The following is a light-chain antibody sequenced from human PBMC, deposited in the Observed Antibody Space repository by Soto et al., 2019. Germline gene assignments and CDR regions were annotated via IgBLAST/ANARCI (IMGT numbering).Light chain of an antibody. J-gene: IGKJ1*01. CDR1: QSISSW. Sequence: DIQMTQSPSTLSASVGDRVTITCRASQSISSWLAWYQQKPGKAPKLLIYKASTLESGVPSRFSGSGSGTDFTLSISSLQPDDFATYYCQHYNGFWTFGQGTKVEIK. V-gene: IGKV1-5*03. CDR3: QHYNGFWT. CDR2: KAS.